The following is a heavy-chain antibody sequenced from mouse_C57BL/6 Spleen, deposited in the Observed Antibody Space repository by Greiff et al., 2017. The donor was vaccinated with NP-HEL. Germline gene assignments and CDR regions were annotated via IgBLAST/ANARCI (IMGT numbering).Heavy chain of an antibody. V-gene: IGHV1-81*01. CDR3: APIYYDYDDGRRFAY. D-gene: IGHD2-4*01. CDR2: IYPRSGNT. CDR1: GYTFTSYG. Sequence: VNVVESGAELARPGASVKLSCKASGYTFTSYGISWVKQRTGQGLEWIGEIYPRSGNTYYNEKFKGKATLTADKSSSTAYMELRSLTSEDSAVYFCAPIYYDYDDGRRFAYWGQGTLVTVSA. J-gene: IGHJ3*01.